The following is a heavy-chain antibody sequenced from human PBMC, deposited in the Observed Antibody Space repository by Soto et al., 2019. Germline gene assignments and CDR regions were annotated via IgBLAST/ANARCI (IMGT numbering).Heavy chain of an antibody. J-gene: IGHJ6*02. CDR3: ASPSTNYPWGMDV. V-gene: IGHV1-46*01. D-gene: IGHD1-7*01. CDR2: INPSGGST. Sequence: ASVKVSCKASGYTFTSYYMHWVRQAPGQGLEWMGIINPSGGSTSYAQKFQGRVTMTRDTSTSTVYTELSSLRSEDTAVYYCASPSTNYPWGMDVWGQGTTVTVSS. CDR1: GYTFTSYY.